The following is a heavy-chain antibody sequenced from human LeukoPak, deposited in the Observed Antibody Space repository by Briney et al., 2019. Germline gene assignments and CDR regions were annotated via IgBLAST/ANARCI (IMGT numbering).Heavy chain of an antibody. CDR2: INQDGSEK. CDR3: ASPYFGTRWYPFDH. J-gene: IGHJ4*02. D-gene: IGHD6-13*01. Sequence: GGSLRLSCAESVFTFSSYWMTWVRQAPGKGLEWVANINQDGSEKYYVDSVRGGFTISRDNAKKSLYLQMDSLRVEDTAVYYCASPYFGTRWYPFDHWGQGTLVTVSS. V-gene: IGHV3-7*01. CDR1: VFTFSSYW.